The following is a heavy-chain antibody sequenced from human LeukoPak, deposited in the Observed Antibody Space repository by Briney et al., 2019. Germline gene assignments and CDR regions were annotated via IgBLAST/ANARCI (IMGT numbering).Heavy chain of an antibody. J-gene: IGHJ4*02. CDR2: ISWNSGSI. CDR3: AKDHYDSSCLGFLDY. Sequence: GGSLRLSCAASGFTFDDYAMHWVRQAPGKGLEWVSGISWNSGSIGYADSVKGRFTISRDNAKNSLYLQMNSLRAEDTALYYCAKDHYDSSCLGFLDYWGQGTLVTVSS. CDR1: GFTFDDYA. D-gene: IGHD3-22*01. V-gene: IGHV3-9*01.